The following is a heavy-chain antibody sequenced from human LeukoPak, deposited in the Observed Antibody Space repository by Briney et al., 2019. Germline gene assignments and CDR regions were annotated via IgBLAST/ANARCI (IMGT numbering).Heavy chain of an antibody. V-gene: IGHV3-23*01. CDR3: ASGLYGSGSYSFDY. D-gene: IGHD3-10*01. CDR2: ISGSGGST. CDR1: GFTFSSYA. J-gene: IGHJ4*02. Sequence: GGSLRLSCAASGFTFSSYAMSWVRQAPGKGLEWVSAISGSGGSTYYADSVKGRFTISRDNSKNTLYLQMNSLGAEDTAVYYCASGLYGSGSYSFDYWGQGTLVTVSS.